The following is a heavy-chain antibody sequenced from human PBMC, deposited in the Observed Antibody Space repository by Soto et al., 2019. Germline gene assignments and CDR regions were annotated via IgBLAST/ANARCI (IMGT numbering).Heavy chain of an antibody. Sequence: LQLQESGPGVVKPSETLSLACSVSGGSIKSNDYFWGWVRQPPGKGLEWIASIYSNGGTYDSPSLKSRATVSIDTSKIHFFLTVRSGTAADTAVYYCASFLVGATARNDFDSWGLGTLVTISS. V-gene: IGHV4-39*01. CDR2: IYSNGGT. J-gene: IGHJ4*02. CDR3: ASFLVGATARNDFDS. CDR1: GGSIKSNDYF. D-gene: IGHD2-8*02.